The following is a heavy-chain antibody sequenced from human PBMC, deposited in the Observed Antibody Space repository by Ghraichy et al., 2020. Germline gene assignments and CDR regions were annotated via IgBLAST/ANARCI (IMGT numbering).Heavy chain of an antibody. V-gene: IGHV3-23*01. D-gene: IGHD5-12*01. CDR3: AKARRLRIFDY. CDR2: ISGSGGST. J-gene: IGHJ4*02. CDR1: GFTFSSYA. Sequence: LSLTCAASGFTFSSYAMSWVRQAPGKGLEWVSAISGSGGSTYYADSVKGRFTISRDNSKNTLYLQMNSLRAEDTAVYYCAKARRLRIFDYWGQGTLVTVSS.